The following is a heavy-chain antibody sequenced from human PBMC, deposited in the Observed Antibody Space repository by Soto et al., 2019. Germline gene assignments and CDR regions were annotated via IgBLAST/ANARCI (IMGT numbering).Heavy chain of an antibody. D-gene: IGHD3-3*01. V-gene: IGHV5-51*01. CDR1: GYNFARSS. CDR2: IYPGSSEI. J-gene: IGHJ4*02. CDR3: APYYNYWKI. Sequence: EVQLVQSGAEVKKPGESLKISCKASGYNFARSSIGWVRQMPGKGLEWMAIIYPGSSEITYSPSFQGQVTISADMSISTAYLQWSSLKAWDTAIYYCAPYYNYWKIWGQGTLVTVSS.